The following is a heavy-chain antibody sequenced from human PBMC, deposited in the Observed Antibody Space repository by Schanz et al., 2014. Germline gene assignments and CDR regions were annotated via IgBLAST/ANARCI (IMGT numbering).Heavy chain of an antibody. D-gene: IGHD2-8*02. V-gene: IGHV4-34*01. CDR2: IYHSGNT. CDR1: GGSFSGYY. CDR3: ARDSLRGATGGYGMDI. J-gene: IGHJ6*02. Sequence: QVQLQQWGAGLLKPSETLSLTCGVFGGSFSGYYWSWIRQPPGKGLEWIGEIYHSGNTNYNASLKSRVTISVDKSKNQCSRKVRSVTAADTAVYYCARDSLRGATGGYGMDIWGQGTLVTISS.